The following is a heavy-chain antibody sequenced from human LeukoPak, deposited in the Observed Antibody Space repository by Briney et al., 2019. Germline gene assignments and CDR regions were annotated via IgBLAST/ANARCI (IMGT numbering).Heavy chain of an antibody. CDR3: VREPSQGAFDI. J-gene: IGHJ3*02. Sequence: GGSLRLSCAGSVFPVSSNYVSWVRQAPGKGLEWVAVIYSGNRADYAESVKGRFTVSRDNSKNTLYLQMNSLRAEDTAVYYCVREPSQGAFDIWGQGTMVTVSS. CDR2: IYSGNRA. V-gene: IGHV3-53*01. CDR1: VFPVSSNY.